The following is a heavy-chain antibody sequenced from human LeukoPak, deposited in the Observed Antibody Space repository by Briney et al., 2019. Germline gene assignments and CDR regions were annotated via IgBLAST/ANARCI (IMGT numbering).Heavy chain of an antibody. V-gene: IGHV3-7*03. CDR2: INQDGSEK. CDR1: GFTFNNYW. D-gene: IGHD3-9*01. CDR3: ARADDWLPDY. J-gene: IGHJ4*02. Sequence: GGSLRLSCAASGFTFNNYWMTWVRQAPGRGLEWVANINQDGSEKYYVESLKGRFTISRDNAKNSLYLQMNSLRAEDTAVYYCARADDWLPDYWGQGTLVTVSS.